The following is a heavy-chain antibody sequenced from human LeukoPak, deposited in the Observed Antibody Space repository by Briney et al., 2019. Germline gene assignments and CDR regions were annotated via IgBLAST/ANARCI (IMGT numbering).Heavy chain of an antibody. J-gene: IGHJ4*02. Sequence: ASVKVSCKTSGYTFSRHYIHWVRQAPGQGLEWLGIINTSGATTRYGQNFKGRVTATRDTSTSTVYMEMSSLNSEDTAVYYCAKQLGYCSDGSCYFPYWGQGTLVTVSS. CDR2: INTSGATT. V-gene: IGHV1-46*01. CDR3: AKQLGYCSDGSCYFPY. CDR1: GYTFSRHY. D-gene: IGHD2-15*01.